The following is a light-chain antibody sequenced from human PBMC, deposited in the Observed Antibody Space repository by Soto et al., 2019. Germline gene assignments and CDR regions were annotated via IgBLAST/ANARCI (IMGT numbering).Light chain of an antibody. CDR1: QSVGRN. V-gene: IGKV3-15*01. Sequence: EMVMTQSPVTLSLSPGERATLSCRASQSVGRNLTWYQQKPGQAPRLLIYGASNRSTGVPARFSGSGSGTEFSLTISSLQSEDFALYHCQQYGGWPPAFGGGTKVEVK. CDR3: QQYGGWPPA. J-gene: IGKJ4*01. CDR2: GAS.